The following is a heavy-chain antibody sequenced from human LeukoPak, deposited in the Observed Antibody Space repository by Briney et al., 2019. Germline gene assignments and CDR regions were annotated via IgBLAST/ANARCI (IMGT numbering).Heavy chain of an antibody. V-gene: IGHV1-46*01. J-gene: IGHJ5*02. CDR3: ARQLRLLRFLEWAPNWFDP. Sequence: SVKVSCKASGYTFTSYYMHWVRQAPGQGLEWMGIINPSGGSTSYAQKFQGRVTMTRDMSTSTVYMELSSLRSEDTAVYYCARQLRLLRFLEWAPNWFDPWGQGTLVTVSS. CDR2: INPSGGST. CDR1: GYTFTSYY. D-gene: IGHD3-3*01.